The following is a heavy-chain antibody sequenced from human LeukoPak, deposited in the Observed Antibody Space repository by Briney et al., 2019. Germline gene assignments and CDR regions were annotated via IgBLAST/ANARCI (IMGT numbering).Heavy chain of an antibody. D-gene: IGHD3-22*01. J-gene: IGHJ4*02. CDR3: ARGSEYYDSSGYPTY. Sequence: SEALSLTCAVYGGSFSGYYWSWIRQPPGKGLEWIGEINHSGSTNYNPSLKSRVTISVDTSKNQFSLKLSSVTAADTAVYYCARGSEYYDSSGYPTYWGQGTLVTVSS. CDR2: INHSGST. CDR1: GGSFSGYY. V-gene: IGHV4-34*01.